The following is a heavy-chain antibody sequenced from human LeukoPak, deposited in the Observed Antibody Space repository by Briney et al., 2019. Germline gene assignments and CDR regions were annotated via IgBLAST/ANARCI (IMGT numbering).Heavy chain of an antibody. D-gene: IGHD3-16*01. CDR3: ARDDALGDNALDI. CDR2: ILNDGSQE. V-gene: IGHV3-33*01. CDR1: GFTFSSYG. Sequence: GRSLRLSCAASGFTFSSYGMHWVRQAPGKGLEWVAVILNDGSQEKYADSVKGRFTTSRDNSKNTLFLQMNSLRAEDTAVYCCARDDALGDNALDIWGQGTMVTVSS. J-gene: IGHJ3*02.